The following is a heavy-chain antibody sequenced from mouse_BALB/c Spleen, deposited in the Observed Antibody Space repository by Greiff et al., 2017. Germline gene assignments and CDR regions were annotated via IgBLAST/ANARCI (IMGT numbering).Heavy chain of an antibody. CDR2: IDPANGNT. D-gene: IGHD2-3*01. CDR1: GFNIKDTY. V-gene: IGHV14-3*02. CDR3: ASNGYYEYFAY. J-gene: IGHJ3*01. Sequence: EVQLQESGAELVKPGASVKLSCTASGFNIKDTYMHWVKQRPEQGLEWIGRIDPANGNTKYDPKFQGKATITADTSSNTAYLQLSSLTSEDTAVYYCASNGYYEYFAYWGQGTLVTVSA.